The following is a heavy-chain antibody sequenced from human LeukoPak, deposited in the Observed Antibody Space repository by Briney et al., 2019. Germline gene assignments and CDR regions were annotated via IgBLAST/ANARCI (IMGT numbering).Heavy chain of an antibody. Sequence: ASVKVSCKASGYTFKSFGISWVRQAPGQGLEWMGWISAYNGNTNYAQKVKGRVTMTTDTSTSTAYMELRSLRSDDTAVYYCARVYGYCSSSGCHMGDFWGQGSLVIVSS. CDR2: ISAYNGNT. J-gene: IGHJ4*02. CDR1: GYTFKSFG. V-gene: IGHV1-18*01. D-gene: IGHD2-2*01. CDR3: ARVYGYCSSSGCHMGDF.